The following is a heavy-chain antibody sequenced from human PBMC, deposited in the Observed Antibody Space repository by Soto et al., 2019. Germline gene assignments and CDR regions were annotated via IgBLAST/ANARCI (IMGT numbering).Heavy chain of an antibody. V-gene: IGHV6-1*01. CDR2: TYYRSKWYN. J-gene: IGHJ3*02. Sequence: SQTLSLTCAISGDSVSSNSAAWNWIRQSTSRGLEWLGRTYYRSKWYNDYAVSVKSRITINPDTSKNQFSLQLNSVTPEDTAVYYCARDYYDSSGYYYGSAFDIWGQGTMVTVSS. D-gene: IGHD3-22*01. CDR3: ARDYYDSSGYYYGSAFDI. CDR1: GDSVSSNSAA.